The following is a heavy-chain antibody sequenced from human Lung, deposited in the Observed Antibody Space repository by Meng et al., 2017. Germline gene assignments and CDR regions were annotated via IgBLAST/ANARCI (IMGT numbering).Heavy chain of an antibody. Sequence: EVQLGEAGGGVVKPGGALRLSCAASGFTFSSYRMNWVRQAPGKGLEWVSSISSSSAYADSVKGRFTISRDNAKNSLYLQMNSLRAEDTAVYYCARGRVVVAATPSDYWGQGTLVTVSS. CDR1: GFTFSSYR. V-gene: IGHV3-21*01. CDR3: ARGRVVVAATPSDY. D-gene: IGHD2-15*01. CDR2: ISSSSA. J-gene: IGHJ4*02.